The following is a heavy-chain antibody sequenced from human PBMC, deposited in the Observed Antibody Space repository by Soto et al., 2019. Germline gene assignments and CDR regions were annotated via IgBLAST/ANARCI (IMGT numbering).Heavy chain of an antibody. V-gene: IGHV1-3*01. Sequence: ASVKVSCKASGYTFTSYAMHWVRQAPGQRLEWMGWINAGNGNTKYSQKFQGRVTMTEDTSTDTAYMELSSLRSEDTAVYYCATSYYYGSGSYYRFDPWGQGTLVTVSS. CDR2: INAGNGNT. CDR1: GYTFTSYA. D-gene: IGHD3-10*01. CDR3: ATSYYYGSGSYYRFDP. J-gene: IGHJ5*02.